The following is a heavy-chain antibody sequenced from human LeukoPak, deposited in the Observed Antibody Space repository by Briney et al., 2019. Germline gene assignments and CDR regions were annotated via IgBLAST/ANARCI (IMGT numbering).Heavy chain of an antibody. CDR3: ATRAFTIAGFDY. D-gene: IGHD2-15*01. CDR2: IISKAGGGTT. Sequence: GGSLTLACAASGFSFNNAWMSWVRQAPGRGLEWVGNIISKAGGGTTYYGAPVRRRFTISSDDSENTLYLQMTSLKTEDTAVYYCATRAFTIAGFDYWGRGTLVTVSS. J-gene: IGHJ4*02. V-gene: IGHV3-15*01. CDR1: GFSFNNAW.